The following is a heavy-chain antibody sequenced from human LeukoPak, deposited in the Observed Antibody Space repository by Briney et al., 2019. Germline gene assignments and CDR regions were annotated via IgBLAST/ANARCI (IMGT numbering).Heavy chain of an antibody. J-gene: IGHJ4*02. CDR3: ARDPLGELASFFDY. CDR1: GFTFSSCA. V-gene: IGHV3-23*01. CDR2: ISGSGGTT. Sequence: GGSLRLSCVGSGFTFSSCAMTWVRQAPGKGLEWVSDISGSGGTTHYADSVKGRFTISRDNSKSTLYLQMNSLRAEDTAVYYCARDPLGELASFFDYWGQGTLVTVSS. D-gene: IGHD1-26*01.